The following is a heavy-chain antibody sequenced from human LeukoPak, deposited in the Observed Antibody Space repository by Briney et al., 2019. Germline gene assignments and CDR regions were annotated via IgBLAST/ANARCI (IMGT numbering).Heavy chain of an antibody. V-gene: IGHV1-2*02. CDR3: AREVDYYDSSGYLYYFDY. J-gene: IGHJ4*02. CDR2: INPNSGGT. CDR1: GYTFTGYY. D-gene: IGHD3-22*01. Sequence: ASVKVSCKAAGYTFTGYYMHWVRQAPGQGLEWMGWINPNSGGTNYAQKYQGRVTMTRDTSISTAYIELSRLRSDDTAVYYCAREVDYYDSSGYLYYFDYWGQGTLVTVSS.